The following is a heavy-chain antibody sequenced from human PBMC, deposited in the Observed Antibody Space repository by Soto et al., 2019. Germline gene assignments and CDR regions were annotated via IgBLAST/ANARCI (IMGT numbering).Heavy chain of an antibody. Sequence: PGGSLRLSCAASGFTFSSYGMNWVRQSPGKGLEWVSAISGSGGSTYYADSVKGRFTISRDNSKNTLYLQMNSLRAEDTAVYYCAKRDGYNYDYWGQGTLVTVSS. V-gene: IGHV3-23*01. J-gene: IGHJ4*02. D-gene: IGHD5-12*01. CDR3: AKRDGYNYDY. CDR1: GFTFSSYG. CDR2: ISGSGGST.